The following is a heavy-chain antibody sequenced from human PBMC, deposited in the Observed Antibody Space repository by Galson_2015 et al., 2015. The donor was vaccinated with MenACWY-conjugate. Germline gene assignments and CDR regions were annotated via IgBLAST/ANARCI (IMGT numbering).Heavy chain of an antibody. CDR1: GFTFSTYA. D-gene: IGHD3-10*01. CDR2: ISGSDGST. J-gene: IGHJ6*02. Sequence: SLRLSCAASGFTFSTYAMSWVRLTPGKGLEWVSTISGSDGSTYYANSVKGRFTISRDNSKQTLSLQMSRLRAEDTAVYYCAKVRGLRGVSVMDVWGQGTTVTVSS. V-gene: IGHV3-23*01. CDR3: AKVRGLRGVSVMDV.